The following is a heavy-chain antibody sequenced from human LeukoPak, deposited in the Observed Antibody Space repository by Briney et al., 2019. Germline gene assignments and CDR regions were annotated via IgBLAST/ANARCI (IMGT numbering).Heavy chain of an antibody. CDR2: INPSGGST. Sequence: ASVKVSCKASGYTFTSYYMHWVRQAPGQGLEWMGIINPSGGSTSYAQKFQGRVTMTRDMSTSTVYMELSSLRSEDTAVYYCARTGLSSSWLEYYFDYWGQGTLVTVSS. V-gene: IGHV1-46*01. D-gene: IGHD6-13*01. CDR3: ARTGLSSSWLEYYFDY. J-gene: IGHJ4*02. CDR1: GYTFTSYY.